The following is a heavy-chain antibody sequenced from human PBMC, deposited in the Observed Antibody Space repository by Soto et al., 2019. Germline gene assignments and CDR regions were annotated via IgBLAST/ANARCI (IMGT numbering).Heavy chain of an antibody. CDR2: ISSSSSYI. CDR1: GFTFSSYS. J-gene: IGHJ2*01. Sequence: GGSLRLSCAASGFTFSSYSMNWVRQAPGKGLEWVSSISSSSSYIYYADSVKGRFTISRDNAKNSLYLQMNSLRAEDTAVYYCARDPGSGEGYFDLWGRGTLVTVSS. CDR3: ARDPGSGEGYFDL. D-gene: IGHD3-10*01. V-gene: IGHV3-21*01.